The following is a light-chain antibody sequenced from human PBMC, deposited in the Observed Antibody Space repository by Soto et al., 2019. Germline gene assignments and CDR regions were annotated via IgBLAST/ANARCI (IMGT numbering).Light chain of an antibody. J-gene: IGKJ1*01. CDR1: QSISSW. CDR3: QHYNSCPT. Sequence: DIQMTQSPSTLSSSVGDRVTITCRASQSISSWLSWYQQQPGKAPKRLIYKTSSLESGVTSRFGGSGSGTEFTLIISSLHHDDFATYCCQHYNSCPTFGQGTKVEIK. CDR2: KTS. V-gene: IGKV1-5*03.